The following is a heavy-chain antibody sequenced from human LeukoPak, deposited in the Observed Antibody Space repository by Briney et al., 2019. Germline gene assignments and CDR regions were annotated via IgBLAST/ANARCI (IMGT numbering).Heavy chain of an antibody. J-gene: IGHJ4*02. D-gene: IGHD6-6*01. CDR1: GFTFSSYG. CDR2: ISYDGSNK. V-gene: IGHV3-30*03. Sequence: GRSLRLSCAASGFTFSSYGMHWVRQAPGKGLEWVAVISYDGSNKYYADSVKGRFTISRDNSKNTLYLQMNSLRAEDTAVYYCARVKYSSSEGYFGYWGQGTLVTVSS. CDR3: ARVKYSSSEGYFGY.